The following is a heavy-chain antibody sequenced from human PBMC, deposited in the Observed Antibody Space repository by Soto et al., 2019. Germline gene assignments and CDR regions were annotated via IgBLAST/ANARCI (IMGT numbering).Heavy chain of an antibody. CDR1: GFTFSSYE. D-gene: IGHD3-9*01. V-gene: IGHV3-48*03. CDR3: AREDEDRYNYDILTGYYDAFDI. Sequence: GGSLRLSCAASGFTFSSYEMNWVRQAPGKGLEWVSYISSSGSTIYYADSVKGRFTISRDNAKNSLYLQMNSLRAEDTAVYYCAREDEDRYNYDILTGYYDAFDIWGQGTMVTV. CDR2: ISSSGSTI. J-gene: IGHJ3*02.